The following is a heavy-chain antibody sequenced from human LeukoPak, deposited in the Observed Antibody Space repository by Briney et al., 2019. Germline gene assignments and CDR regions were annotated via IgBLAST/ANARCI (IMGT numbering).Heavy chain of an antibody. Sequence: GGSLRLSCAASGFTFSKVAMSWARQAPGEGLEWVSAIISNGVSTYYTDFVKGRFTISRDTSMNTVFLQMNSLRDDDTPVYYCARHSDGSRWRHSYFYYMDVGGKGPRSPSR. CDR3: ARHSDGSRWRHSYFYYMDV. CDR1: GFTFSKVA. J-gene: IGHJ6*03. V-gene: IGHV3-23*01. D-gene: IGHD6-13*01. CDR2: IISNGVST.